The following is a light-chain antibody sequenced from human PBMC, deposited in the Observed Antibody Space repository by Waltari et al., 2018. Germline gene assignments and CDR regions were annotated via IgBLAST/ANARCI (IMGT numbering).Light chain of an antibody. CDR1: QSVSTN. CDR2: GAA. V-gene: IGKV3-15*01. CDR3: QQSYNTPFT. J-gene: IGKJ2*01. Sequence: EVVMTQSPATLSVSPGERATLSCRASQSVSTNLAWSQQKPGQAPRLLIYGAAVRATDIPARFSGSGSGTDFTLTISSLQPEDFATYYCQQSYNTPFTFGQGTKLEIK.